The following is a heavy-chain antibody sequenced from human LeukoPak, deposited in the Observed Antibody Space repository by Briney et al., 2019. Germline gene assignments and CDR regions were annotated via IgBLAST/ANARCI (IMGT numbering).Heavy chain of an antibody. CDR3: ARSSPAAGKNGMDV. D-gene: IGHD6-13*01. V-gene: IGHV4-34*01. J-gene: IGHJ6*02. CDR1: GFTVSSNY. CDR2: INHSGST. Sequence: GSLRLSCAASGFTVSSNYMSWVRQPPGKGLEWIGEINHSGSTNYNPSLKSRVTISVDTSKNQFSLKLSSVTAADTAVYYCARSSPAAGKNGMDVWGQGTTVTVSS.